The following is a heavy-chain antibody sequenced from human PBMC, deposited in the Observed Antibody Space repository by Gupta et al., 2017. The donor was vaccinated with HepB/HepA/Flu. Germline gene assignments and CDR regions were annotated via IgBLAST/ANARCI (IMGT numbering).Heavy chain of an antibody. CDR3: ARDLTARYFPGWYFDL. V-gene: IGHV3-7*01. Sequence: EVQLVESGGGLVQPGGSLRLSCAASGFTFSSYWRSWVRQAPGKGLEWVANIKQDGSEKYYVDSVKGRFTISRDNAKNSLYLQMNSLRAEDTAVYYCARDLTARYFPGWYFDLWGRGTLVTVSS. D-gene: IGHD3-9*01. J-gene: IGHJ2*01. CDR2: IKQDGSEK. CDR1: GFTFSSYW.